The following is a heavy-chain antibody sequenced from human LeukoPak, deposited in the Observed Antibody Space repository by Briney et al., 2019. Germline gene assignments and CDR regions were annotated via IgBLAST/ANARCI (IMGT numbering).Heavy chain of an antibody. CDR1: GFTFSSHG. V-gene: IGHV3-23*01. J-gene: IGHJ4*02. CDR3: AKIQEGQLLWFNRWNNYFDY. Sequence: GGSLRLSCVASGFTFSSHGMNWVRQAPGKGLEWVSAFIGSGGSTYYADSVKGRFPISRDNSKNTLYLQMNSPRAEDTAVYYCAKIQEGQLLWFNRWNNYFDYWGQGTLVTVSS. CDR2: FIGSGGST. D-gene: IGHD3-10*01.